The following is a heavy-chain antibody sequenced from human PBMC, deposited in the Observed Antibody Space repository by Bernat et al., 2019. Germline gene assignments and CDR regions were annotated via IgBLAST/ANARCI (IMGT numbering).Heavy chain of an antibody. D-gene: IGHD4-17*01. J-gene: IGHJ4*02. CDR3: ARMGTTTVTR. Sequence: EVQLVQSGAEVKKPGESLKISCKGSGYSFTSYWITWVRQMPGKGLEWMGRIDPSDSYSNYSPSFQGHVTISADKSISTAYLQWSSLKASDTAMYYCARMGTTTVTRWGQGTLVTVSS. CDR2: IDPSDSYS. CDR1: GYSFTSYW. V-gene: IGHV5-10-1*03.